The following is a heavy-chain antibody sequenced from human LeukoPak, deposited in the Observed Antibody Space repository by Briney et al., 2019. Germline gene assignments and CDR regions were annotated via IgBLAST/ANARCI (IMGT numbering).Heavy chain of an antibody. D-gene: IGHD4-23*01. J-gene: IGHJ3*02. CDR1: GITFSSYG. CDR2: ISGSGGST. V-gene: IGHV3-23*01. Sequence: GSLRLSCAASGITFSSYGMSWVRPAPGKGLEWVSAISGSGGSTYYADSVKGRFTISRDNSKNTLYLQMNSLRGEDTAVYYCAKDLSYGGNSGVDAFDIWGQGTMVTVSS. CDR3: AKDLSYGGNSGVDAFDI.